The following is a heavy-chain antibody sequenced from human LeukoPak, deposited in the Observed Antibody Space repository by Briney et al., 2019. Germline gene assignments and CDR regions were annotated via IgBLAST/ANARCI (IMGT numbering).Heavy chain of an antibody. CDR2: IKQDGSEK. Sequence: PGGSLRLSCAASGFTFSNYWMSWVRQAPGKGLEWVANIKQDGSEKYYVDSVKGRFTISRDNAKNSLYLQMNSLRAEDTAVYYCARDETLLWFGELLHYFDYWGQGTLVTVSS. V-gene: IGHV3-7*01. CDR3: ARDETLLWFGELLHYFDY. D-gene: IGHD3-10*01. CDR1: GFTFSNYW. J-gene: IGHJ4*02.